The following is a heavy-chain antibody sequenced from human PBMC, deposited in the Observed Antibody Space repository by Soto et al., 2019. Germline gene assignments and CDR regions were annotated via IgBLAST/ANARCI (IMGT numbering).Heavy chain of an antibody. CDR3: ARVDSSGWQTY. V-gene: IGHV4-39*01. Sequence: SETLSLTCTVSGGSISSSSYYWGWIRQPPGKGLEWIGSIYYSGSTYYNPSLKSRVTISVDTSKNQFSLKLSSVTAADTAVYYCARVDSSGWQTYWGQGTLVTVSS. CDR1: GGSISSSSYY. CDR2: IYYSGST. D-gene: IGHD6-19*01. J-gene: IGHJ4*02.